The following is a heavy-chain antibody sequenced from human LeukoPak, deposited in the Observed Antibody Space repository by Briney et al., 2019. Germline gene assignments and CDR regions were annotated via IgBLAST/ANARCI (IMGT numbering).Heavy chain of an antibody. V-gene: IGHV5-51*01. CDR1: GYSFTTHW. CDR2: VYPDDSDT. D-gene: IGHD1-26*01. J-gene: IGHJ4*02. CDR3: ARHGPSGSYSAGIVH. Sequence: GESLRISCKGSGYSFTTHWISWVRQMPGRGLEWIGIVYPDDSDTRYSPSFQGQVTISADKSTSTAYLQWSSLKASDTAMYYCARHGPSGSYSAGIVHWGPGTLVTVSS.